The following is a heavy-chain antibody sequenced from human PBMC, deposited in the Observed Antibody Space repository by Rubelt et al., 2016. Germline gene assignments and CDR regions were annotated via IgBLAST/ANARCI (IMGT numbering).Heavy chain of an antibody. Sequence: EVQLLESGGGLVQPGGSLRLSCAASGFTFSSYAMSWVRQAPGKGLEWVSAISGSGGSTYYADSVKGRFTISRDNSKNTLYVQMNSLRAEDSAMYYCARWAYISDYYWIDYWGQGTLVTVSS. V-gene: IGHV3-23*01. CDR3: ARWAYISDYYWIDY. D-gene: IGHD6-19*01. J-gene: IGHJ4*02. CDR2: ISGSGGST. CDR1: GFTFSSYA.